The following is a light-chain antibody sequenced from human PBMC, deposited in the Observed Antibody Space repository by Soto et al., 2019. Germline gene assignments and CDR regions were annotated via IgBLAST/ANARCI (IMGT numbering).Light chain of an antibody. J-gene: IGLJ2*01. Sequence: QSVLTQPPSASGSPGQSVTISCTGSSSDVGGYKYVSWYQQESGKAPRLLIYEVSKRPSGVPDRFSGSQSGNTASLTVSGLQAEDEAEYYCSSYAGIDPYVLFGGGTKLTVL. V-gene: IGLV2-8*01. CDR2: EVS. CDR3: SSYAGIDPYVL. CDR1: SSDVGGYKY.